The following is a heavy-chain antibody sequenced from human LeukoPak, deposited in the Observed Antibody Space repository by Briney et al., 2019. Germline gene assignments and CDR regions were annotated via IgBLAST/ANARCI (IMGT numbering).Heavy chain of an antibody. Sequence: GGSLRLSCAASGFTFSSYWMHWVRQAPGKGLVWVSVSRMNSDVSSRSYADSVKGRFTISRDNAKNTLYLQMNSLRAEDTAVYYCAREYRSGDFDYWGQGTLVTVSS. V-gene: IGHV3-74*01. CDR1: GFTFSSYW. J-gene: IGHJ4*02. CDR2: MNSDVSSR. CDR3: AREYRSGDFDY. D-gene: IGHD3-10*01.